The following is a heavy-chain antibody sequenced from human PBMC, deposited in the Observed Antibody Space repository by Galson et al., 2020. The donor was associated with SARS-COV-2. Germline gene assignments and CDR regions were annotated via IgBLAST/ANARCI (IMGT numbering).Heavy chain of an antibody. CDR1: GYTFTSFD. D-gene: IGHD5-12*01. CDR3: ARGVGGRRGYDADMDV. V-gene: IGHV1-8*01. CDR2: MNPSSGKT. J-gene: IGHJ6*02. Sequence: ASVKVSCKASGYTFTSFDIHWVRQATGQGPEWVGWMNPSSGKTGYAQKFPGRVTMTRDTSLSTAYMELTTLTSDDTAVYYCARGVGGRRGYDADMDVWGQGTTVTVSS.